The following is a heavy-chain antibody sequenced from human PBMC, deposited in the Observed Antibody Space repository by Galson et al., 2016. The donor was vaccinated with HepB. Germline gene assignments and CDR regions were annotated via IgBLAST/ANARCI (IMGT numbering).Heavy chain of an antibody. CDR3: TRQLDPLYTTRDY. CDR2: IRSKANNYAT. CDR1: GFTFSGSA. D-gene: IGHD2-2*02. Sequence: SLRLSCAASGFTFSGSAMHWVRQASGKGLEWVGRIRSKANNYATAYAASVKGRFTISRDDSKNTANLQMNSLKTEDTAVYYCTRQLDPLYTTRDYWGQGTLVTVSS. V-gene: IGHV3-73*01. J-gene: IGHJ4*02.